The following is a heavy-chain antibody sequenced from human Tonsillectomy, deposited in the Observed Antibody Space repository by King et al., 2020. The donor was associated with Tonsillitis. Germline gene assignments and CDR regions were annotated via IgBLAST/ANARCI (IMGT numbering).Heavy chain of an antibody. CDR2: IWYDGSNK. Sequence: VQLVESGGGVVQPGRSLRLSCAASGFTFSSYGMHWVRQAPGKGLEWVAVIWYDGSNKYYADSVKGRFTISRDNSKNTLYLQMNSLRAEDTDVYYCARGEVVRGVTPYSGFIGYWGQGTLVTVSS. CDR3: ARGEVVRGVTPYSGFIGY. V-gene: IGHV3-33*08. J-gene: IGHJ4*02. D-gene: IGHD3-10*01. CDR1: GFTFSSYG.